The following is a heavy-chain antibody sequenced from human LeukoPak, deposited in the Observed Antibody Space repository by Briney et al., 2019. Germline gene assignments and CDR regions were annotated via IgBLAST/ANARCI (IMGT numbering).Heavy chain of an antibody. CDR3: ARYSPPYDSREYYFDY. J-gene: IGHJ4*02. D-gene: IGHD3-22*01. V-gene: IGHV4-59*01. CDR1: GGSISSYY. Sequence: PSETLSLTCTVSGGSISSYYWSWIRQPPGKGLEWIGYIYYSGSTNYNPSLKSRVTISVDTSKNQFSLKLSSVTAADTAVYYCARYSPPYDSREYYFDYWGQGTLVTVSS. CDR2: IYYSGST.